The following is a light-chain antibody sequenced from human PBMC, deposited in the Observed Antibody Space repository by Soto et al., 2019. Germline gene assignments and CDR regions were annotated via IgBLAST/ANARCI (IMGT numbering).Light chain of an antibody. J-gene: IGKJ4*01. CDR3: HQYDNSPRT. V-gene: IGKV3-20*01. Sequence: EIVLTQSPGTLSLSPGERATISSRASQSVSSSYLAWYQQKPGQAPRLLIYGASSRATGIPDRFSGSGSGTDFTLTISRLEPEDFAVYYCHQYDNSPRTFGGGTKVEIK. CDR1: QSVSSSY. CDR2: GAS.